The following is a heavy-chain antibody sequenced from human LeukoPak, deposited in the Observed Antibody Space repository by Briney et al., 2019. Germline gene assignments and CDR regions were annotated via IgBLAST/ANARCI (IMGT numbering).Heavy chain of an antibody. V-gene: IGHV3-23*01. CDR3: AKGYADYGMTVFDY. D-gene: IGHD4-17*01. CDR2: ISSRGGTT. J-gene: IGHJ4*02. CDR1: GFTFTNYA. Sequence: GGSLRLSCAASGFTFTNYAMSWVRQAPGKGLEWVSVISSRGGTTYYAGSVKGRFAISRDKSKNTLYLQMNSLGAEDTAVYYCAKGYADYGMTVFDYWGQGTLVTVSS.